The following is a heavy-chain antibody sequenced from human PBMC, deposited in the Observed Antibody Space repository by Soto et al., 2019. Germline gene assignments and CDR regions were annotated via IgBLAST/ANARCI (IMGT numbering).Heavy chain of an antibody. D-gene: IGHD3-9*01. CDR3: ARGLPGDFDWLPRYYYDMDV. CDR1: GGTFSSYA. J-gene: IGHJ6*02. V-gene: IGHV1-69*13. Sequence: SVKVSCKASGGTFSSYAISWVRQAPGQGLEWMGGIIPIFGTPNYAQKFQGRVTITADESTSTAYMELSSLRSEDTAVYYCARGLPGDFDWLPRYYYDMDVWGQGTTVTVSS. CDR2: IIPIFGTP.